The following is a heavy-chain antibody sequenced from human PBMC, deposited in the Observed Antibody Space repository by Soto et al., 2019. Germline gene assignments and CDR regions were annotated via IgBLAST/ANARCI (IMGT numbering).Heavy chain of an antibody. CDR3: ATMNGYFEY. J-gene: IGHJ4*02. CDR1: GFRFSSYS. D-gene: IGHD3-22*01. Sequence: WGSLRLSCADSGFRFSSYSMSWVRQTPGKGLEWVAAITATGDRKYYADSVTGRFTISRDNSKKTHYLQMTSLRAEDTAMYYCATMNGYFEYWGQGNPVAVSS. V-gene: IGHV3-23*01. CDR2: ITATGDRK.